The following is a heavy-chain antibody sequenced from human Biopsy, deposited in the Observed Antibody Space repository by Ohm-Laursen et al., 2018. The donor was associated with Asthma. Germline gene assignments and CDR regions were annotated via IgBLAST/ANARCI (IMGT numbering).Heavy chain of an antibody. D-gene: IGHD3-22*01. CDR3: ARGDSSNWSHYYFDY. CDR1: GFAVSRDY. CDR2: IYSGGTS. V-gene: IGHV3-53*01. J-gene: IGHJ4*02. Sequence: SLRLSCAAPGFAVSRDYMFWVRQVPGKGLEWVSVIYSGGTSHTADSVRGRFTISRDYSKNTSYLQMHSLRAEDTAVYYCARGDSSNWSHYYFDYWGQGTLVTVSS.